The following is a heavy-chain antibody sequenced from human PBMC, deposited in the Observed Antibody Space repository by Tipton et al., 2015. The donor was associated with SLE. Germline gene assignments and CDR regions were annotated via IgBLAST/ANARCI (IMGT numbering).Heavy chain of an antibody. V-gene: IGHV3-30*04. CDR3: ASEGYCSGGSCLFDY. CDR2: ISYDGSNK. Sequence: SLRLSCAASGFTFSSYAMHWVRQAPGKGLEWVAVISYDGSNKYYADSVKGRFTISRDNSKNTLYLQMNSLRVEDTAVYYCASEGYCSGGSCLFDYWGQGTLVTVSS. CDR1: GFTFSSYA. J-gene: IGHJ4*02. D-gene: IGHD2-15*01.